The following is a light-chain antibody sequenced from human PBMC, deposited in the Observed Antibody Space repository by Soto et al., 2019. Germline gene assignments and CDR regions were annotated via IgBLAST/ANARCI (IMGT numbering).Light chain of an antibody. CDR1: QSVSSSF. Sequence: EIVLTQYPGTLSLSPGERATLSCRSSQSVSSSFLAWYQQKVGQAPRLLIYDASSRATGIPDRFSGSGSGTDFTLTITRLEPEDSAVYFCQQYTGPPTTFGQGTRLEIK. CDR2: DAS. J-gene: IGKJ5*01. CDR3: QQYTGPPTT. V-gene: IGKV3-20*01.